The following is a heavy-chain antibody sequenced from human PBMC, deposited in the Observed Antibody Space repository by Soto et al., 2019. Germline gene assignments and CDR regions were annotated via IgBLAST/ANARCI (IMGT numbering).Heavy chain of an antibody. CDR3: ARGPVAGTGLFWRDY. D-gene: IGHD6-19*01. CDR1: GFTFSSYA. J-gene: IGHJ4*02. V-gene: IGHV3-30-3*01. Sequence: GGSLRLSCAASGFTFSSYAMHWVRQAPCQGLEWVAVISYDGSNKYYADSVKGRFTISRDNSKNTLYLQMNSLRAEDTAVYYCARGPVAGTGLFWRDYWGQGTLVTVSS. CDR2: ISYDGSNK.